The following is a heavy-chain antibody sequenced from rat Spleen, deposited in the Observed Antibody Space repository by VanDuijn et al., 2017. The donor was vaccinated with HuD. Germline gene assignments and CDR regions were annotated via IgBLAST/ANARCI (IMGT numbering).Heavy chain of an antibody. D-gene: IGHD1-10*01. V-gene: IGHV5-29*01. Sequence: EVQLVESDGGLVQPGRSLKLSCAASGFTFSDYYMAWVRQAPTKGLEWVATISYDGSSTYYRDSVKGRFTISRDNAKSTLYLHMDSLRAEDTATYYCARLETTYYFDYWGQGVMVTVSS. J-gene: IGHJ2*01. CDR3: ARLETTYYFDY. CDR2: ISYDGSST. CDR1: GFTFSDYY.